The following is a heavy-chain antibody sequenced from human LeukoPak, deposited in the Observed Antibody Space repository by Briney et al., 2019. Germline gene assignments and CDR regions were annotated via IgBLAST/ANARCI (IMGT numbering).Heavy chain of an antibody. D-gene: IGHD2-8*02. Sequence: GGSLRLSCAASGFTFSTFAMIWVRQPPGKGLEWVTIIFPSGGKIHYADSVRGRFTISRDNSKSTLSLQMNSLRAEDTAIYYCATYRQVLLPFDSWGQGTLVTVSS. CDR1: GFTFSTFA. J-gene: IGHJ4*02. CDR3: ATYRQVLLPFDS. V-gene: IGHV3-23*01. CDR2: IFPSGGKI.